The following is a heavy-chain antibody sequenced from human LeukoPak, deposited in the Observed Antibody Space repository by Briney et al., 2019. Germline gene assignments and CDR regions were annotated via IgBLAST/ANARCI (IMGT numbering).Heavy chain of an antibody. D-gene: IGHD3-22*01. CDR1: GGSISGYY. V-gene: IGHV4-34*01. CDR3: ARGLGSRYYDSISLAY. Sequence: PSETLSLTCAVYGGSISGYYWSWIRQPPGKGLEWIGEINHSGSTNYNPSLKSRVTISVDTSKNQFSLKLSSVTAADTAVYYCARGLGSRYYDSISLAYWGQGTLVTVSP. J-gene: IGHJ4*02. CDR2: INHSGST.